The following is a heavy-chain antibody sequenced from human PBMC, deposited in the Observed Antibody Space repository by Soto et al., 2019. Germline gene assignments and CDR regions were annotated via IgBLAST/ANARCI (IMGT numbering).Heavy chain of an antibody. CDR1: GFTFSGSV. Sequence: EVQLVESGGGLVQPGGSLKLSCAASGFTFSGSVMHSVRQASGKGLEWVGRIRSKADNYATAYAASVKGRFTISRDDSRNTAYLQMNSLKAEDTAVYYCLRGGDPLFDSWDQGTLVTVSS. CDR2: IRSKADNYAT. V-gene: IGHV3-73*02. D-gene: IGHD2-21*01. CDR3: LRGGDPLFDS. J-gene: IGHJ4*02.